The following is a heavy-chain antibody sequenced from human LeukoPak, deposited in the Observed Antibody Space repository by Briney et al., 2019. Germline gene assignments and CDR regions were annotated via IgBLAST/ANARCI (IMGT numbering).Heavy chain of an antibody. CDR2: INPSGGST. CDR3: ARFYGDYDYFDY. CDR1: GYTFTSYY. Sequence: GASVKVSCKASGYTFTSYYMHWVRQAPGQGLEWMGIINPSGGSTSYAQKFQGRVTMTRDTSTSTAYMELRSLRSDDTAVYYCARFYGDYDYFDYWGQGTLVTVSS. V-gene: IGHV1-46*01. D-gene: IGHD4-17*01. J-gene: IGHJ4*02.